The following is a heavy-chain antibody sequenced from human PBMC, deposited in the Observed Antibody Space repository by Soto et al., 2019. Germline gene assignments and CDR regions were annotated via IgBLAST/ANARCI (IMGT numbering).Heavy chain of an antibody. V-gene: IGHV1-2*02. CDR2: INPNSGGT. CDR1: GYTFTDYY. Sequence: GASVKVSCKASGYTFTDYYLHWVRQAPGQGPEWMGWINPNSGGTKYVHKFQGRVTMIRDTSISTAYMELSGLRSDDTAVYFCARDWYYFDSSGYSKPAYYYYYGLDVWGQGTTVTVSS. J-gene: IGHJ6*02. CDR3: ARDWYYFDSSGYSKPAYYYYYGLDV. D-gene: IGHD3-22*01.